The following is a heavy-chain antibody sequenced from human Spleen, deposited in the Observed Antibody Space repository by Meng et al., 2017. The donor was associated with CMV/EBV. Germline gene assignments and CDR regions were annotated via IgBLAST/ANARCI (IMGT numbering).Heavy chain of an antibody. V-gene: IGHV3-11*04. Sequence: GGSLRLSCAASGFTFRDYYMTWNRQAPGEGLEWLSYISSSGSSIYYADSGKGRFTISRDNSKNTLYLQMNSLRAEDTAVYYCAKDRYNWNDEYDYWGQGTLVTVSS. D-gene: IGHD1-20*01. CDR1: GFTFRDYY. CDR3: AKDRYNWNDEYDY. CDR2: ISSSGSSI. J-gene: IGHJ4*02.